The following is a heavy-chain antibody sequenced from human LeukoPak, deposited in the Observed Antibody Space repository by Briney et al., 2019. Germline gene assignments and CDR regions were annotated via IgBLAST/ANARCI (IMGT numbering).Heavy chain of an antibody. CDR3: AREGRVENSSGWYSHSYLNDAFDI. CDR1: GFTFSSYW. D-gene: IGHD6-19*01. J-gene: IGHJ3*02. Sequence: GGSLRLSCAASGFTFSSYWMHWVRHAPGKGLVWVSRINSDGSSTSYADSVKGRFTISRDNAKNTLYLQLNSLRAEDTAVYYCAREGRVENSSGWYSHSYLNDAFDIWGQGTRVTVSS. CDR2: INSDGSST. V-gene: IGHV3-74*01.